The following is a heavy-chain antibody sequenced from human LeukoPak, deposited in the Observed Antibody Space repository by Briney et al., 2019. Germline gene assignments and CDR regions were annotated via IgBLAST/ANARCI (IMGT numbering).Heavy chain of an antibody. CDR3: ARSTLGTMTRLGDY. J-gene: IGHJ4*02. CDR2: ISKDGTND. Sequence: GGSLRLSCAASGFTFSNYPMHWVRQAPGKGLEWVALISKDGTNDYYADSVKGRFTISRDNSKNTLYLQMNSLISEDTAVYYCARSTLGTMTRLGDYWGQGTLVTVSS. CDR1: GFTFSNYP. V-gene: IGHV3-30-3*01. D-gene: IGHD1-1*01.